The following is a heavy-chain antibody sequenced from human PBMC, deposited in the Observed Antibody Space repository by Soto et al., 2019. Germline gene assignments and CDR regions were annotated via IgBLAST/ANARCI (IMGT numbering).Heavy chain of an antibody. Sequence: ETLSLTCTVSGGSISSNYWTWIRQPPGKGLEWIGYVYNSGSTNYNPSLKSRVTISEDTSKSQFSLKVNSMTAADTAVYYCARYRREAAAGYPLDNWGQGMLVTVSS. CDR3: ARYRREAAAGYPLDN. CDR2: VYNSGST. D-gene: IGHD6-13*01. V-gene: IGHV4-59*01. CDR1: GGSISSNY. J-gene: IGHJ4*02.